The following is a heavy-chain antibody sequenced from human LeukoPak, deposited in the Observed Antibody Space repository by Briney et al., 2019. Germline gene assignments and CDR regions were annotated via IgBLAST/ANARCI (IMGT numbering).Heavy chain of an antibody. CDR1: GGSISSDNHY. Sequence: SETLSFTCTVSGGSISSDNHYWSWIRQPPGKGLEWIGHIHYSGSTNYNPSLKSRVAMSVDTSKNQFSLKLSSVTAADTSVYYCARRVWATTISRDAFDIWGQGTMVTVSS. CDR2: IHYSGST. J-gene: IGHJ3*02. V-gene: IGHV4-61*01. D-gene: IGHD1-26*01. CDR3: ARRVWATTISRDAFDI.